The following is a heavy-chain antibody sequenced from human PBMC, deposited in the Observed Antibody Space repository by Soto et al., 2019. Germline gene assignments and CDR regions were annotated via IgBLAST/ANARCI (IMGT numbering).Heavy chain of an antibody. Sequence: GGSLRLSCAASGFTFSSYSMNWVRQAPGKGLEWVSSISSSSSSYIYYADSVKGRFTISRDNAKNSLYLQMNSLRAEDTAVYYCARDWVTIFGVVIIPDDAFDIWGQGTMVTVSS. V-gene: IGHV3-21*01. CDR3: ARDWVTIFGVVIIPDDAFDI. D-gene: IGHD3-3*01. CDR2: ISSSSSSYI. CDR1: GFTFSSYS. J-gene: IGHJ3*02.